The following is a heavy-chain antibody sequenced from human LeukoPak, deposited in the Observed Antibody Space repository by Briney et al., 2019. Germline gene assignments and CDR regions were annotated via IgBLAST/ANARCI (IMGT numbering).Heavy chain of an antibody. CDR3: AKDRPRPAYYYYGMDV. CDR2: ISYDGSNK. J-gene: IGHJ6*02. Sequence: GGSLILSCAASGFTFSSCAMHWVRKAPGKGLEWVAVISYDGSNKYYADSVKGRFTISRDNSKNTLYLQMNSLRAEDTAVYYCAKDRPRPAYYYYGMDVWGQGTTVTVSS. D-gene: IGHD6-6*01. V-gene: IGHV3-30-3*01. CDR1: GFTFSSCA.